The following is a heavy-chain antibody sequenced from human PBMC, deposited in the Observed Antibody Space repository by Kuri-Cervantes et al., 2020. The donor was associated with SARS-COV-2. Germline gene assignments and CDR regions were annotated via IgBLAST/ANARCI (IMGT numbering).Heavy chain of an antibody. CDR3: ARTYYDILTGYCPFDY. Sequence: GGSLRLSCAASGFTFSSYGMNWVRQAPGKGLEWVSYISSSSSTIYYADSVKGRFTISRDNAKNSLYLQMNSLRDEDTAVYYCARTYYDILTGYCPFDYWGQGTLVTVSS. D-gene: IGHD3-9*01. J-gene: IGHJ4*02. CDR1: GFTFSSYG. CDR2: ISSSSSTI. V-gene: IGHV3-48*02.